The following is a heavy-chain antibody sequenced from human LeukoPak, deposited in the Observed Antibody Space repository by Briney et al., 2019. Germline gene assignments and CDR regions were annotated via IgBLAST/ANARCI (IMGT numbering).Heavy chain of an antibody. CDR3: ARDGGIIRFGGQDV. Sequence: GVLRLSCAASGFTFSTYPMNWVRQAPGKGLVWVANMNRDGSEKNYVDSIKGRFTISRDNAANSLYLQMNSLRVEDTAVYYCARDGGIIRFGGQDVWGQGTTVIVS. J-gene: IGHJ6*02. CDR1: GFTFSTYP. V-gene: IGHV3-7*01. D-gene: IGHD3-16*01. CDR2: MNRDGSEK.